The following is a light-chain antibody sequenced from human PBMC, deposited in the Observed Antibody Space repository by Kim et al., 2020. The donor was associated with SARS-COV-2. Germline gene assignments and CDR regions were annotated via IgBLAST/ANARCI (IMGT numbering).Light chain of an antibody. V-gene: IGLV3-1*01. J-gene: IGLJ3*02. CDR1: KLGDKY. Sequence: VSPGQTGSISCSGDKLGDKYACWYQQKPGQSPVLVIYQDSKRPSGIPERFAGSNSGNTATLTIGGTQAMDEADYYCQAWDSSTAGVFGGGTKLTVL. CDR3: QAWDSSTAGV. CDR2: QDS.